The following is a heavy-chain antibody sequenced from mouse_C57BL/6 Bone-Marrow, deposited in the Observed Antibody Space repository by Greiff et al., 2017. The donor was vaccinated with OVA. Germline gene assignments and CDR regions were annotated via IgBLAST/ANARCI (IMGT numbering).Heavy chain of an antibody. J-gene: IGHJ4*01. V-gene: IGHV1-50*01. Sequence: QVQLQQPGAELVKPGASVKLSCKASGYTFTSYWMQWVKQRPGQGLEWIGEIDPSDSYTNYNQKFKGKATLTVDTSSSTAYMQLSSLTSEDSAVYYCARGITTVVATDAMDYWGQGTSVTVSS. D-gene: IGHD1-1*01. CDR1: GYTFTSYW. CDR3: ARGITTVVATDAMDY. CDR2: IDPSDSYT.